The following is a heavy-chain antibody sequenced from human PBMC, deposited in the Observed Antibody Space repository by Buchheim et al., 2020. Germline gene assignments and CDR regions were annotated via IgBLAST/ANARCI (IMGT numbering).Heavy chain of an antibody. J-gene: IGHJ6*03. D-gene: IGHD4-11*01. CDR2: IWYDGSNK. Sequence: QVQLVESGGGVVQPGRSLRLSCAASGFTFSNYGMHWVRQAPGKGLEWVAIIWYDGSNKYYADSVKGRFTISRDNSKNTLYLQMNSLRVEDTAVYYCARRVYSTYYYMDVWGKGTT. V-gene: IGHV3-33*01. CDR1: GFTFSNYG. CDR3: ARRVYSTYYYMDV.